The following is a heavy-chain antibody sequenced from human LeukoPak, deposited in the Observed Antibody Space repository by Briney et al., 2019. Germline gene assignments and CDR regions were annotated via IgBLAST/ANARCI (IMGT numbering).Heavy chain of an antibody. CDR2: ISSSGSTI. V-gene: IGHV3-48*03. CDR3: ARDRSLLWFGEYQYYYYGMDV. Sequence: GGSLRLSCAASGFTFSSYEMNWVRQAPGKGLEWVSYISSSGSTIYYADSVKGRFTISRDNAKNSLYLQMNSLRAEDTAVYYWARDRSLLWFGEYQYYYYGMDVWGQGTTVTVSS. CDR1: GFTFSSYE. D-gene: IGHD3-10*01. J-gene: IGHJ6*02.